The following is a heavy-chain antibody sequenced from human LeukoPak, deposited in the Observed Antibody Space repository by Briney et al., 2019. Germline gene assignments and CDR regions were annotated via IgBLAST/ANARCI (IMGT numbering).Heavy chain of an antibody. CDR1: GFTFSSYG. V-gene: IGHV3-30*18. J-gene: IGHJ3*02. CDR3: ANPLNKYYDSSGYLDAFDI. Sequence: PGGSLRLSCAASGFTFSSYGMHWVRQAPGKGLEWVAVISYDGSNKYYADSVKGRFTISRGNSKNTLYLQMNSLRAEDTAVYYCANPLNKYYDSSGYLDAFDIWGQGTMVTVSS. CDR2: ISYDGSNK. D-gene: IGHD3-22*01.